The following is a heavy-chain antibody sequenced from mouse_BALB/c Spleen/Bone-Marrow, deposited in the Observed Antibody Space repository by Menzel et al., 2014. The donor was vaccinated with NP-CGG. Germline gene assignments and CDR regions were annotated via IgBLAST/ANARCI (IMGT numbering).Heavy chain of an antibody. D-gene: IGHD1-1*01. CDR2: IYPGDDDT. J-gene: IGHJ3*01. V-gene: IGHV1-80*01. CDR3: AGSTPLAY. CDR1: GYAFSRSW. Sequence: QVQLKESGAELVRPGSSVKISCKASGYAFSRSWMNWVKQRPGQGLEWIGQIYPGDDDTNYSGKFKGRATLTADKSSGTAYMQLSGLTSEDSAVYFCAGSTPLAYWGQGTLVTVSA.